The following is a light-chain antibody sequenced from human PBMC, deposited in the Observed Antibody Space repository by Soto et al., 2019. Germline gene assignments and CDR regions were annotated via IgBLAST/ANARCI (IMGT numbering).Light chain of an antibody. V-gene: IGKV1-5*03. J-gene: IGKJ2*01. CDR1: QSISTS. CDR3: QQTHSTIHS. CDR2: LAS. Sequence: DIQMTQSPSTVSAFVGDRVTITCRASQSISTSLAWYQQKPGKAPKLLIYLASSLESGVPARFSGSGSATDFTLSINSLQPDDFATYYCQQTHSTIHSFGQGTKVDIK.